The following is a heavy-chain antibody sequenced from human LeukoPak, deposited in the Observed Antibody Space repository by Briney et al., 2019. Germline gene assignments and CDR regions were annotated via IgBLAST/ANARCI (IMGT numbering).Heavy chain of an antibody. CDR3: ASQQWLVPPFDY. D-gene: IGHD6-19*01. CDR2: ISSSSSTI. Sequence: GGSLRLSCAASGFTFSSYSMNWVRQAPGRGLEWVSYISSSSSTIFYADSVKGRFTISRDNAKNSLYLQMNSLRAEDTAVYYCASQQWLVPPFDYWGQGTLVTASS. V-gene: IGHV3-48*01. CDR1: GFTFSSYS. J-gene: IGHJ4*02.